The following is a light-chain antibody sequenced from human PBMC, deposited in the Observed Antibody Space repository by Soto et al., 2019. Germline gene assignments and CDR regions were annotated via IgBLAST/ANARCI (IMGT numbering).Light chain of an antibody. V-gene: IGKV3D-15*01. CDR3: QQYNNWPLT. J-gene: IGKJ3*01. CDR2: GAS. CDR1: QSVSSN. Sequence: ETVMTQSPATLSVSPGEKATLSCRASQSVSSNLAWYQQKPGQAPRLLIYGASTRATGVPARFSGGGSGTEFTLTITSLQSEDFAVYWCQQYNNWPLTFGPGTKVDIK.